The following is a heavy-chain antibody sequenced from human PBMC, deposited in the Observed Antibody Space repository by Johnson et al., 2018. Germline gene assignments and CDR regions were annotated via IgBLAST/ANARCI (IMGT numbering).Heavy chain of an antibody. Sequence: VQLVQSGGGVVQPGRSLRLSCADSGFTFSSYVMNWVRQAPGKGLEWVSVIYSCGSTYYADSVKGRFTISRDNSKNTLYLQMNSLRAEDTAVYYCAREANAAFDIWGQGTMVTVSS. CDR3: AREANAAFDI. V-gene: IGHV3-66*01. CDR2: IYSCGST. J-gene: IGHJ3*02. CDR1: GFTFSSYV.